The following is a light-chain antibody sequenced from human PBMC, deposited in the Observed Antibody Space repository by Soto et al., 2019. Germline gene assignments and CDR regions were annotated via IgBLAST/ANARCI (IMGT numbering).Light chain of an antibody. Sequence: DIVLTQSPGTLSLSPGDRATLSCRASQSVSSSYLAWYQKKPGQAPRLLIYGASSRVTGIPDRFSGSGSGTDFTLTISRLEPEDFAVYYCQQYGSSLFTFGPGTKVDIK. V-gene: IGKV3-20*01. J-gene: IGKJ3*01. CDR3: QQYGSSLFT. CDR1: QSVSSSY. CDR2: GAS.